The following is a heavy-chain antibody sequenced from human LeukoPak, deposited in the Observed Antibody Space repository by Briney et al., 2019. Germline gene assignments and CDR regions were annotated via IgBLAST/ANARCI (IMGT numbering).Heavy chain of an antibody. D-gene: IGHD3-10*01. CDR2: IGAYNGNT. V-gene: IGHV1-18*01. CDR3: ARGPRITMVRGGQWYYYMDV. J-gene: IGHJ6*03. Sequence: ASVKVSCKASGYTFTGYGISWVRQAPGQGLEWMGWIGAYNGNTNYAQKLQGRVTMTTDTSTSTAYMELRSLRSDDTAVYYCARGPRITMVRGGQWYYYMDVWGKGTTVTISS. CDR1: GYTFTGYG.